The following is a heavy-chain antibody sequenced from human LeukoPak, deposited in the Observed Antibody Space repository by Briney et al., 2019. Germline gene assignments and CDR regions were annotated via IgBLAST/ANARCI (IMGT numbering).Heavy chain of an antibody. CDR3: ATLGYSYGYFDY. CDR1: GYTFTSYY. V-gene: IGHV1-24*01. Sequence: GASVKVSCKASGYTFTSYYMHWMRQAPGKGLEWMGGFDPEDGETIYAQKFEGRVTMTEDKSTDTAYMELSSLTSEDTAVYYCATLGYSYGYFDYWGQGTLVTVSS. CDR2: FDPEDGET. D-gene: IGHD5-18*01. J-gene: IGHJ4*02.